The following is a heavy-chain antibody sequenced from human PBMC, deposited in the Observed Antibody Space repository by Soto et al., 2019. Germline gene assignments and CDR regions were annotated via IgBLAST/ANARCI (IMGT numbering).Heavy chain of an antibody. Sequence: SVEVSCKASGDTFSSYAISWVRQAPGQGVEWMGGIITIFGTGKYTQKLQGRVTISACESTSTAFMELSSLRSEGTGVCYCASGCNRAGYWGQGTLVSVS. J-gene: IGHJ4*02. CDR2: IITIFGTG. CDR1: GDTFSSYA. V-gene: IGHV1-69*13. CDR3: ASGCNRAGY. D-gene: IGHD2-8*01.